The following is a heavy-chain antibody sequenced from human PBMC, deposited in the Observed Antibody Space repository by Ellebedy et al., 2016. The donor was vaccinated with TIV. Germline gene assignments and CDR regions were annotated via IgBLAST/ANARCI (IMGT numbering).Heavy chain of an antibody. V-gene: IGHV3-9*01. CDR2: ISWNSGSI. D-gene: IGHD3-3*01. Sequence: GGSLRLXCAASGFTFDDYAMHWVRQAPGKGLEWVSGISWNSGSIGYADSVKGRFTISRDNAKNSLYLQMNSLRAEDTAVYYCARDHTIFGIYYYYGMDVWGQGTTVTVSS. CDR1: GFTFDDYA. J-gene: IGHJ6*02. CDR3: ARDHTIFGIYYYYGMDV.